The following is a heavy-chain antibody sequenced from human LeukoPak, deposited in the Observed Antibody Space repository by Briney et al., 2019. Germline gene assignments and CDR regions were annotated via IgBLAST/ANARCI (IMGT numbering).Heavy chain of an antibody. CDR3: AKDIVPDSGWDLDY. D-gene: IGHD6-19*01. Sequence: GGSLRLSCVASGITFSTYSMTWVRQRPGKGLEWVASIYNSGTKIFYADSVKGRFTIYRDNSNNVLFLQMDSLRAEDSAIYYCAKDIVPDSGWDLDYWGRGALVTVSS. V-gene: IGHV3-23*05. J-gene: IGHJ4*02. CDR2: IYNSGTKI. CDR1: GITFSTYS.